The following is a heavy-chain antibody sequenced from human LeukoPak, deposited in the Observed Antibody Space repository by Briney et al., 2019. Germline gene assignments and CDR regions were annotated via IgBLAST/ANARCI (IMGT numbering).Heavy chain of an antibody. J-gene: IGHJ4*02. CDR2: ISRSVDYI. D-gene: IGHD1-26*01. V-gene: IGHV3-21*01. CDR1: GFTFSSYT. Sequence: GGSLRLSCAASGFTFSSYTMTWVRQAPGKGLEWVSSISRSVDYIFYADSVRGRFTISRDNAKNSLYLQMTSLRAEDTAVYYCAKDRLVGGSDRHPLDYRGQGTLVTVSS. CDR3: AKDRLVGGSDRHPLDY.